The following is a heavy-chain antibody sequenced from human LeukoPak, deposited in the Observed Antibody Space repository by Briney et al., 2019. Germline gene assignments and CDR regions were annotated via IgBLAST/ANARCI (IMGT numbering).Heavy chain of an antibody. V-gene: IGHV5-51*01. D-gene: IGHD2-15*01. CDR3: AIEYCSGGNCYFDY. CDR1: EYSFATYW. Sequence: GESLKISCKGSEYSFATYWIGWVRQMPGQGLVWMVINFPGDSDTRYSPSFQGQVTISADKSISTAYLQWSSLKASDPAIYYCAIEYCSGGNCYFDYWGQGTLATVSS. J-gene: IGHJ4*02. CDR2: NFPGDSDT.